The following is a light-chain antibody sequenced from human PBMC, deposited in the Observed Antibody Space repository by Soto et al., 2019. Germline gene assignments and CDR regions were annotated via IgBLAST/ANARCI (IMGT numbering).Light chain of an antibody. CDR3: QQYDNASWT. J-gene: IGKJ1*01. CDR2: KAS. Sequence: DIQMTQSPSTLSASVGDRVIITCRASQSISSWLAWYQQKPGKAPNLLIYKASTLKSGVPSRFSGSGSGTEFTLTISSLQPDDCATYYCQQYDNASWTFGQGTKVEIK. V-gene: IGKV1-5*03. CDR1: QSISSW.